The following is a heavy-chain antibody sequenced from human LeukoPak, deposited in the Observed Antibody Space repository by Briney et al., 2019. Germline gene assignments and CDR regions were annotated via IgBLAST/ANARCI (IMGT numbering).Heavy chain of an antibody. J-gene: IGHJ3*01. CDR1: GFTFSSYE. CDR3: ARELGVCSGGSCDAYDL. Sequence: GGSLRLSCVGSGFTFSSYEMNWVRQAPGKGREWISFISNSGSNRYYLDSVKGRFTISRDNPKNSMYLQLNSLRAEDTALYYCARELGVCSGGSCDAYDLWGQGTMVTVSS. V-gene: IGHV3-48*03. D-gene: IGHD2-15*01. CDR2: ISNSGSNR.